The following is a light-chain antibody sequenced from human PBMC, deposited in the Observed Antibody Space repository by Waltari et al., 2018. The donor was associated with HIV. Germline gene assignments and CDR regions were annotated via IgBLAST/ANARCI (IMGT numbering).Light chain of an antibody. CDR3: QQYYSFPLT. V-gene: IGKV1-8*01. J-gene: IGKJ4*01. CDR1: QGVSNF. CDR2: AAS. Sequence: AIQMTQSPPSLSASTGDRVTITCRASQGVSNFLAWYPQKPGEAPKLLISAASTLQREVPSRFSGSGSDTDFSLTISCLQSEDFATYYCQQYYSFPLTFGGGTRVEVK.